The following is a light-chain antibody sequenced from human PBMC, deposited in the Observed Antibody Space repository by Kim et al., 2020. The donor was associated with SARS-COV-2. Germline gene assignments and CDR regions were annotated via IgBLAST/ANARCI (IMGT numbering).Light chain of an antibody. CDR1: SSNIGAGYD. CDR2: GNS. Sequence: QSVLTQPPSVSGAPGQRVTISCTGSSSNIGAGYDVHWYQQHPGTAPKLLIYGNSNRPSGVPDRFSGSKSGTSASLAITGLQAEDEAYYYCQSYDSSLSGVVFGGGTQLTVL. CDR3: QSYDSSLSGVV. J-gene: IGLJ2*01. V-gene: IGLV1-40*01.